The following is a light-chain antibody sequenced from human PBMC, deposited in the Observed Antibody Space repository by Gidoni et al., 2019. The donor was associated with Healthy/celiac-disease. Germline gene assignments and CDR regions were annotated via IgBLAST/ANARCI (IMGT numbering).Light chain of an antibody. CDR3: QQSYSTPRP. J-gene: IGKJ2*01. CDR2: AAS. V-gene: IGKV1-39*01. Sequence: DIQMTQSPSSLSASVGDRVTITCRASQSISSYLNWYQQKPGKAPKLLIYAASSLQSGVSSRFSGSGSGTDFTLTISSLQPEDFATYYCQQSYSTPRPFGQGTQLEIK. CDR1: QSISSY.